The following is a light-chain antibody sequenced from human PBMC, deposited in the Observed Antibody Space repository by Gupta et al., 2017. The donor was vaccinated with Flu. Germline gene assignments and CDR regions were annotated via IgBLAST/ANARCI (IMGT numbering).Light chain of an antibody. CDR2: AAS. J-gene: IGKJ2*01. Sequence: GDRVTITCRASQSISSYLNWYQQKPGKAPKVMIYAASSLQSGVPSRFSGSGSGTDFTLTISSLQPEDFATYYCQQSYSTPYTFGQGTKLEIK. CDR3: QQSYSTPYT. CDR1: QSISSY. V-gene: IGKV1-39*01.